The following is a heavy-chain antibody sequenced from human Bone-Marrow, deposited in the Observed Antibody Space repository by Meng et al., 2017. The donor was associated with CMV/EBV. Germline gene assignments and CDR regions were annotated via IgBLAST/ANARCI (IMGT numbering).Heavy chain of an antibody. Sequence: GGSLRLSCAASGFTFSSYEMNWVRQAPGKGLEWVSYISSSGSTIYCADSVKGRFTISRDNAKNSLYLQMNSLRGEDTAVYYCARESYYGGNPSQDLWGQGTLVTVSS. V-gene: IGHV3-48*03. D-gene: IGHD4-23*01. CDR1: GFTFSSYE. J-gene: IGHJ5*02. CDR3: ARESYYGGNPSQDL. CDR2: ISSSGSTI.